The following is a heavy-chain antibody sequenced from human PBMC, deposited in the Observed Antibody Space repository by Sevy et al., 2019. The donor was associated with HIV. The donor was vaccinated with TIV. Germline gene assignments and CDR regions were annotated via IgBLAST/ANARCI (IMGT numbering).Heavy chain of an antibody. J-gene: IGHJ4*02. V-gene: IGHV1-69*13. Sequence: ASVKVSCKASGDTFSSYAISWVRQAPGQGLEWMGGIIPIFGTANYAQKFQGRVTITPDESTSTAYMEMSSLRSEDTAVYYCARDCGEYGDYDQGGFDYWGQGTLVTVSS. CDR2: IIPIFGTA. D-gene: IGHD4-17*01. CDR1: GDTFSSYA. CDR3: ARDCGEYGDYDQGGFDY.